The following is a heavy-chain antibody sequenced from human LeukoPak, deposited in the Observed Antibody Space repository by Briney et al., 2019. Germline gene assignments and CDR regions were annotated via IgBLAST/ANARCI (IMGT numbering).Heavy chain of an antibody. CDR1: GFTFSSYE. J-gene: IGHJ4*02. Sequence: PGGSLRLSCAASGFTFSSYEMNWVRQAPGKGLEWVSHISSSGSTIYYADSVKGRFTISRDNAKNSLYLQMNSLRAEDTAVYYCARPPGYCSGGSCYVDYWGQGTLVTVSS. D-gene: IGHD2-15*01. CDR3: ARPPGYCSGGSCYVDY. CDR2: ISSSGSTI. V-gene: IGHV3-48*03.